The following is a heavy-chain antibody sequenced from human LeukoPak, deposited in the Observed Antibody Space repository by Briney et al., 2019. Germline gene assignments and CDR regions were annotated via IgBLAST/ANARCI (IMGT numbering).Heavy chain of an antibody. J-gene: IGHJ5*02. D-gene: IGHD3-10*01. CDR2: IIPIFGTA. Sequence: ASVKVSCKASGGTFSSYAISWVRQAPGQGLEWMGGIIPIFGTANYAQKFQGRVTITADESTSTAYMELSSLRSEDTAVYYCARDRMVRGTDQRFDPWGQGTLVTVSS. CDR3: ARDRMVRGTDQRFDP. CDR1: GGTFSSYA. V-gene: IGHV1-69*13.